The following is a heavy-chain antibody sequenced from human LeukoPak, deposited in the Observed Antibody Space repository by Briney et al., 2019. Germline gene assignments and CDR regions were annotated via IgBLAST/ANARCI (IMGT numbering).Heavy chain of an antibody. CDR1: GGTFSSYA. D-gene: IGHD4-23*01. Sequence: SVKGSCKASGGTFSSYAISWVRQAPGQGLEWMGRIIPILGIANYAQKFQGRVTITADKSTSTAYMELSSLRSEDTAMYYCARDPFGGNAFIDYWGQGTLVTVSS. J-gene: IGHJ4*02. V-gene: IGHV1-69*04. CDR3: ARDPFGGNAFIDY. CDR2: IIPILGIA.